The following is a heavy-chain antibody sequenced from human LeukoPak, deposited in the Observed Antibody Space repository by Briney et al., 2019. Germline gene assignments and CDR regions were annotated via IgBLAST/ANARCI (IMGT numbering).Heavy chain of an antibody. Sequence: GGSLRLSCVASGFTFNNFAMNWVRQGPGEGLEWVSAISGTGSSTYYADSVKGRFTISRDNSKNTLYLQMSSLRADDTAVYYCAREGISRKMDFDYWGQGTLVTVSS. CDR1: GFTFNNFA. V-gene: IGHV3-23*01. CDR3: AREGISRKMDFDY. J-gene: IGHJ4*02. D-gene: IGHD2/OR15-2a*01. CDR2: ISGTGSST.